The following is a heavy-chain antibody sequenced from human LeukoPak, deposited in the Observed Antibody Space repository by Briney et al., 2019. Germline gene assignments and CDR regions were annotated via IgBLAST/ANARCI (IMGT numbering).Heavy chain of an antibody. Sequence: PSETLSLTCAVYGGSFSGYYWSWIRQPPGEGLEWIGEINHSGSTNYNPSLKSRVTISVDTSKNQLSLKLSSVTAADTAVYYCARTYYDFWSGSYEFDYWGQGTLVTVSS. D-gene: IGHD3-3*01. J-gene: IGHJ4*02. V-gene: IGHV4-34*01. CDR1: GGSFSGYY. CDR3: ARTYYDFWSGSYEFDY. CDR2: INHSGST.